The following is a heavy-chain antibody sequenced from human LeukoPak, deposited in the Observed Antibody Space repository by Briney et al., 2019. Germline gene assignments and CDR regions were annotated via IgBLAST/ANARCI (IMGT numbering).Heavy chain of an antibody. V-gene: IGHV4-59*01. D-gene: IGHD3-3*01. J-gene: IGHJ4*02. CDR1: GGSITTYY. CDR2: IFHSGST. Sequence: SETLSHTCTVSGGSITTYYWSWIRQTPGKGLEWIGFIFHSGSTNYNPSLKSRVTISLNTSKTQFSLKLSSVTAADTAVYYCARGTFWSGYYHDYWGQGTLVTVSS. CDR3: ARGTFWSGYYHDY.